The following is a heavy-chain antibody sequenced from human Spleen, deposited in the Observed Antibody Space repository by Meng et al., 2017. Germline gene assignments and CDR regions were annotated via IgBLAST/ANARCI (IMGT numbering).Heavy chain of an antibody. J-gene: IGHJ4*02. V-gene: IGHV1-2*02. CDR3: ARERLGTITGVFDV. D-gene: IGHD1-26*01. Sequence: ASVKVSCKASGYTFTSYYMHWVRQAPGQGLEWMGIINPSGGTNYAQKFQGRVTMTRDTSISTADMELRRLKSDDTAVYYCARERLGTITGVFDVWGQGTLVTVSS. CDR2: INPSGGT. CDR1: GYTFTSYY.